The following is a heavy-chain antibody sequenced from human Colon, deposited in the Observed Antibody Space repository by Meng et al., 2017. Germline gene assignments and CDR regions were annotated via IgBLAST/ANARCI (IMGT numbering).Heavy chain of an antibody. CDR2: IYTGGNT. CDR3: AKQFSACYGDTFDI. D-gene: IGHD1-26*01. Sequence: GGSLRFTCAASGFTVSRNYMAWVRPASGNGLECISIIYTGGNTHYADSVRGRFTISRDNSKNIISLQLNNLRAEDTAVYYCAKQFSACYGDTFDIWGQGTMVTVSS. V-gene: IGHV3-53*01. J-gene: IGHJ3*02. CDR1: GFTVSRNY.